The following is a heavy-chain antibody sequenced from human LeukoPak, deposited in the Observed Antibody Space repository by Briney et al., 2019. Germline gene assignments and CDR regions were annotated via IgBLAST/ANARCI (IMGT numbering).Heavy chain of an antibody. Sequence: GGSLRLSCAVSRFTFSNSWMSWVRQAPGKGLEWVATIKPDGSEKYYVDSVKGRFTISRDNAKNSLYLQMSSLRAEDTAVYYCAAANYFDYWGQGTLVSVSS. CDR1: RFTFSNSW. CDR3: AAANYFDY. CDR2: IKPDGSEK. V-gene: IGHV3-7*01. J-gene: IGHJ4*02.